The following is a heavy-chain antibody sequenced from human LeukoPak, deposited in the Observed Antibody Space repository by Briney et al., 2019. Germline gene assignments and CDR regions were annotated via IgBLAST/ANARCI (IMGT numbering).Heavy chain of an antibody. D-gene: IGHD2-2*01. V-gene: IGHV4-31*03. Sequence: PSQTPSLTCTVSGGSISSGGYYWSWIRQHPGKGLEWIGYIYYSGSTYYNPSLKSRVTISVDTSKNQFSLKLSSVTAADTAVYYCARVVVVVPAATKVYYYYYMDVWGKGTTVTVSS. J-gene: IGHJ6*03. CDR1: GGSISSGGYY. CDR2: IYYSGST. CDR3: ARVVVVVPAATKVYYYYYMDV.